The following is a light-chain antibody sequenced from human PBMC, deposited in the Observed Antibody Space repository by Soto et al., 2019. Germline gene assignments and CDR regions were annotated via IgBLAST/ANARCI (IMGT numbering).Light chain of an antibody. CDR1: SSDVGAYNY. V-gene: IGLV2-14*01. CDR2: EVT. CDR3: SSHTSSTTSL. J-gene: IGLJ1*01. Sequence: QSVLTQPASVSGSPGQSITISCTGTSSDVGAYNYVSWYQKHPGKAPKLIIFEVTYRPSEVSNRFSGSKSGNTASLTISGLQADDEAEYYCSSHTSSTTSLFGTGTKVTVL.